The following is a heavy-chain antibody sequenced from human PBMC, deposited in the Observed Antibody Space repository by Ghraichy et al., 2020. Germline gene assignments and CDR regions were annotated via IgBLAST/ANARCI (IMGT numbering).Heavy chain of an antibody. D-gene: IGHD6-13*01. Sequence: LSLTCAASGFTFSDYYMTWIRQAPGKGLEWVSYISSSGATIYYADSVKGRFTISRDNAKNSLYLQMNSLRAEDTAVYYCARRQQLAYGMDVWGQGTTVTVSS. CDR1: GFTFSDYY. CDR3: ARRQQLAYGMDV. CDR2: ISSSGATI. J-gene: IGHJ6*02. V-gene: IGHV3-11*01.